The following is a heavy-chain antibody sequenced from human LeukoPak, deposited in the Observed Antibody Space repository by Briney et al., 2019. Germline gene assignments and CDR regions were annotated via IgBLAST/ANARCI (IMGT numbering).Heavy chain of an antibody. CDR1: GGSISSYY. CDR3: ARRGYSSGWYMAPFDY. J-gene: IGHJ4*02. CDR2: IYYSGST. V-gene: IGHV4-59*08. Sequence: SETLSLTCTVSGGSISSYYWSWIRQPPGKGLEWIGYIYYSGSTNYNPSLKSRVTISVDTSKNQFSLKLSSVTAADTAVYCCARRGYSSGWYMAPFDYWGQGTLVTVSS. D-gene: IGHD6-19*01.